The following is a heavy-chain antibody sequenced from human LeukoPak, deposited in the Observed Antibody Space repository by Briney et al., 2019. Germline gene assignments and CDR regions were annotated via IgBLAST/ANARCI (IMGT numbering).Heavy chain of an antibody. D-gene: IGHD2-2*02. CDR3: ARDEYCGSTGCYSLEGVLDY. Sequence: GRSLRLSCAASGFTFTSYAMYWVRQAPGKGLEWVAVISYDGNNKYYADSVKGRFTISRDNSRNTLFLQMNSLRAEDTAMYYCARDEYCGSTGCYSLEGVLDYWGQGTLVTVSS. J-gene: IGHJ4*02. CDR2: ISYDGNNK. CDR1: GFTFTSYA. V-gene: IGHV3-30-3*01.